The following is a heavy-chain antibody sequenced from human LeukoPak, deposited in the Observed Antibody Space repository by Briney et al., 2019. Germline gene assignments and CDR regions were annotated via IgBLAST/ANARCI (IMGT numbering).Heavy chain of an antibody. CDR2: INWNGGST. J-gene: IGHJ3*02. D-gene: IGHD6-13*01. CDR1: GFNFDDYG. CDR3: ARDSGYSSSWYDAFDI. Sequence: PGGSLRLSCAASGFNFDDYGMSWVRRAPGKGLEWVSGINWNGGSTGYEDSVKGRFTISRDNAKNSLYLQMNSLRAEDTALYYCARDSGYSSSWYDAFDIWGQGIMVTVSS. V-gene: IGHV3-20*04.